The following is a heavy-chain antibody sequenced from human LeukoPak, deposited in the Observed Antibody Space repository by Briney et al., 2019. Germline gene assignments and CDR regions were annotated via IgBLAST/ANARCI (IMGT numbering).Heavy chain of an antibody. J-gene: IGHJ3*02. CDR2: LYNSGST. CDR1: GGSISTYY. V-gene: IGHV4-59*01. CDR3: ARGVTSPLDAFDI. D-gene: IGHD1-26*01. Sequence: TSSETLSLTCTVSGGSISTYYWNWMRQPPGKGLEWIGYLYNSGSTNYNPSLKSRLTISVDMSKNQLSLKLSSVTAADTAVYYCARGVTSPLDAFDIWAQGTLVTVSS.